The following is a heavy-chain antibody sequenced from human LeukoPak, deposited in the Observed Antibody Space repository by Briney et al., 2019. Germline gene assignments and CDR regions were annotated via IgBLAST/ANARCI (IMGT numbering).Heavy chain of an antibody. CDR1: GFTFSSYS. Sequence: GGSLRLSCAASGFTFSSYSMNWVRQAPGKGLEWVSSISSSSSYIYYVDSVKGRFTISRDNAKNSLYLQMNSLRAEDTAVYYCARDQDYTAMAVANLDYWGQGTLVTVSS. D-gene: IGHD5-18*01. V-gene: IGHV3-21*01. J-gene: IGHJ4*02. CDR3: ARDQDYTAMAVANLDY. CDR2: ISSSSSYI.